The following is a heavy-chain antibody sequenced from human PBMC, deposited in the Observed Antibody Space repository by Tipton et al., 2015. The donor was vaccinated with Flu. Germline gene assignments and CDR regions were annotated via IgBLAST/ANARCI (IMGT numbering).Heavy chain of an antibody. CDR2: IYPSGNT. CDR3: ARSGSYHHYYFDL. Sequence: TLSLTCAVSGGSVTRSSYYWGWIRQPPGKGLEWIGRIYPSGNTNYNPSLQSRVTMSVDTSRNQFSLSLTSVTAADAAIYYCARSGSYHHYYFDLWGRGTLVSVSS. J-gene: IGHJ2*01. D-gene: IGHD1-26*01. V-gene: IGHV4-39*07. CDR1: GGSVTRSSYY.